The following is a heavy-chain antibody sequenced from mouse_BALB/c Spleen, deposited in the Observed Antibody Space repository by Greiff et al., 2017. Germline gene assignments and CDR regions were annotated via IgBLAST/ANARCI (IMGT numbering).Heavy chain of an antibody. CDR1: GFTFSDYG. CDR3: ARDGGTTVPFDY. V-gene: IGHV5-15*02. Sequence: EVQLVESGGGLVQPGGSRKLSCAASGFTFSDYGMAWVRQAPGKGPEWVAFISNLAYSIYYADTVTGRFTISRENAKNTLYLEMSSLRSEDTAMYYCARDGGTTVPFDYWGQGTTLTVSS. J-gene: IGHJ2*01. CDR2: ISNLAYSI. D-gene: IGHD1-1*01.